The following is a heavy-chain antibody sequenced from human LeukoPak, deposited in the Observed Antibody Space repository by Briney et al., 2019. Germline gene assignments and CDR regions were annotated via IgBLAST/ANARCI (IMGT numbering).Heavy chain of an antibody. CDR3: ARGWPSSWYWGVHYYYYMDV. Sequence: KPSETLSLTCTVSGGSISSSSYYWGWIRQPPGKGLEWIGCIYYSGSTNYNPSLKSRVTISVDTSKNQFSLKLSSVTAADTAVYYCARGWPSSWYWGVHYYYYMDVWGKGTTVTISS. J-gene: IGHJ6*03. D-gene: IGHD6-13*01. V-gene: IGHV4-61*05. CDR1: GGSISSSSYY. CDR2: IYYSGST.